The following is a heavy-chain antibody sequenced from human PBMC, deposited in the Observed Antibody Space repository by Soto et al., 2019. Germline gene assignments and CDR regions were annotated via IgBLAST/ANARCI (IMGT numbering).Heavy chain of an antibody. CDR3: ARWGKERCRGSGMDV. D-gene: IGHD1-1*01. CDR2: IITFFGAA. J-gene: IGHJ6*02. V-gene: IGHV1-69*01. Sequence: QVQLVQSGAEVRKPGSSVRVSCKASGGRFTTYAFNWMRQAPGQGLEWLGGIITFFGAAMYAQKFQGRVTITADDLTNTAYMELSDLRSEDTAVYYCARWGKERCRGSGMDVWGQGTTVTVSS. CDR1: GGRFTTYA.